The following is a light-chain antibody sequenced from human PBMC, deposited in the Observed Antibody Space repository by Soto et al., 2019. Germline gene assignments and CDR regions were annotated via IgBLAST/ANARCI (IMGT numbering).Light chain of an antibody. CDR2: AAS. Sequence: TQSPGTLSLSPGERATLSCRASQSVSSYLAWYQQKPGKAPKLLIYAASSLQSGVPSRFSGSGSGTDFTLTISSLQPEDFATYYCQQANSFPFTFGQGTRLEIK. J-gene: IGKJ5*01. CDR3: QQANSFPFT. V-gene: IGKV1-12*02. CDR1: QSVSSY.